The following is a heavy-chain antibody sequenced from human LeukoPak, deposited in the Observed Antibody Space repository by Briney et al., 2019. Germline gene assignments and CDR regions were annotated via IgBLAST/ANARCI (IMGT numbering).Heavy chain of an antibody. Sequence: PGGSLTLSCTASGFTISSYSMNWVRQAPGKGLEWVSYISSSSSTNYYAASEKGRFTISRDNPKSSLYLQTISLRDEDTAVDHCAGGLGNYVLSYDYWGQGALVTVSS. CDR3: AGGLGNYVLSYDY. CDR2: ISSSSSTN. J-gene: IGHJ4*02. V-gene: IGHV3-48*02. CDR1: GFTISSYS. D-gene: IGHD4-11*01.